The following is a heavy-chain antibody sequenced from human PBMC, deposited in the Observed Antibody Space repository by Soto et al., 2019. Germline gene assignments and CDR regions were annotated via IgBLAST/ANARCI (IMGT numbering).Heavy chain of an antibody. CDR3: GRNQGGRGSYFRWGGHFDS. V-gene: IGHV1-18*01. D-gene: IGHD1-26*01. CDR1: GYTFTSYG. J-gene: IGHJ4*02. Sequence: QVQLVQSGAEVKNPGASVKVSCKASGYTFTSYGVNWVRQAPGQGLEWMGWISAYNGNTNFAQKLQGRVTMTTDTPRSTAYMERRGVRSDDTAVYYCGRNQGGRGSYFRWGGHFDSWGQGPLVTVSS. CDR2: ISAYNGNT.